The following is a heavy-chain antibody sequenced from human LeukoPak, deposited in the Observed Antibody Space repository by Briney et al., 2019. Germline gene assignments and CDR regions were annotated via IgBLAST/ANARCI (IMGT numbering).Heavy chain of an antibody. CDR2: IIPIFGIA. CDR1: GGTFNSYA. J-gene: IGHJ6*02. D-gene: IGHD2-15*01. V-gene: IGHV1-69*04. CDR3: ASKGYCSGGSCYTDSYYYGMDV. Sequence: SVKVSCKASGGTFNSYAISWVRQAPGQGLEWMGRIIPIFGIANYAQKFQGRVTITADKSTSTAYMELSSLRSEDTAVYYCASKGYCSGGSCYTDSYYYGMDVWGQGTTVTVSS.